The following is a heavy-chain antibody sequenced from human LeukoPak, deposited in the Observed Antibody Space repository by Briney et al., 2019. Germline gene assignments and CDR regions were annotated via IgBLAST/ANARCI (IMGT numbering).Heavy chain of an antibody. D-gene: IGHD4-23*01. V-gene: IGHV1-8*01. CDR3: ARAPKRGYGGTYYFDY. CDR1: GYTFTSYD. CDR2: MNPNSGNT. J-gene: IGHJ4*02. Sequence: ASVKVSCKASGYTFTSYDINWVRQATGQGLEWMGWMNPNSGNTGYAQKFQGRVTMTRNTSISTAYMKLSSLRSEDTAVYYCARAPKRGYGGTYYFDYWGQGTLVTVSS.